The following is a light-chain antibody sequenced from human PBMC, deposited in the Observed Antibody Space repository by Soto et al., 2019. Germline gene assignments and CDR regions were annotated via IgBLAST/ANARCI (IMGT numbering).Light chain of an antibody. J-gene: IGKJ2*01. CDR1: QSVSSSY. CDR2: GAS. CDR3: LQDGSSPPMT. Sequence: EIVLTQSPGTLSLSPGERATLSCRASQSVSSSYLAWYQQKPGQAPRLLIYGASSRATGIPDRFSGSGSGTDSTLTISRLEPKGFAVYYCLQDGSSPPMTFGQGTKLAIK. V-gene: IGKV3-20*01.